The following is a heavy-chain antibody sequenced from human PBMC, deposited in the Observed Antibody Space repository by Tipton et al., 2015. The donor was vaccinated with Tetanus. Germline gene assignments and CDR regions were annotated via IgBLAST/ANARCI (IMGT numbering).Heavy chain of an antibody. J-gene: IGHJ4*02. CDR1: GGSISSSSYY. D-gene: IGHD3-22*01. CDR3: ARQSYYYDSSGYYFDY. Sequence: TLSLTCTVSGGSISSSSYYWGWIRQPPGRGLEWIGSIYYSGSTYYNPSLKSRVTISVDTSKNQFSLKLSSVTAADTAVYYCARQSYYYDSSGYYFDYWGQGTLVTVPS. V-gene: IGHV4-39*01. CDR2: IYYSGST.